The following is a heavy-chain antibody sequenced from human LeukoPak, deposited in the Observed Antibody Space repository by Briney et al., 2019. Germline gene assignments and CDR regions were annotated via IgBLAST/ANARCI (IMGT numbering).Heavy chain of an antibody. D-gene: IGHD1-26*01. Sequence: GGSLRLSCAASGFIFDDYGMSWVRQAPGKGLEWVSGINWNGGSTGYADSVKGRFTISRDNAKNSLYLQMNSLRAEDTALYYCARDQMSGSYLSLDYWGQGTLVTVSS. J-gene: IGHJ4*02. CDR3: ARDQMSGSYLSLDY. CDR1: GFIFDDYG. V-gene: IGHV3-20*04. CDR2: INWNGGST.